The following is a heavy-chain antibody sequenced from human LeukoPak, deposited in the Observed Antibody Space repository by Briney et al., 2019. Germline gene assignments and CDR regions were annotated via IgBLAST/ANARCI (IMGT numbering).Heavy chain of an antibody. CDR1: GFTCNSHA. CDR2: ISSDGSNK. V-gene: IGHV3-30-3*01. CDR3: ARDRYSSGWYGDFDC. D-gene: IGHD6-19*01. J-gene: IGHJ4*02. Sequence: GGSLRLSRAASGFTCNSHAMHWVRQAPGKGLEWVAVISSDGSNKYYADSVKGRFTISRDNSKNTLYLQMNSLRAEDTAVYYCARDRYSSGWYGDFDCWGQGTLVTVSS.